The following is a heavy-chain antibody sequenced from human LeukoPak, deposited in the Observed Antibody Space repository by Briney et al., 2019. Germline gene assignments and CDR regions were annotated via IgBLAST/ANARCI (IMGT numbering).Heavy chain of an antibody. D-gene: IGHD6-19*01. CDR1: GFTFSTYR. CDR3: ARVLAVAGTERLFDF. V-gene: IGHV3-21*01. Sequence: GGSLRLSCAASGFTFSTYRMSWVRQAPGKGLEWVSSISSGSHYIYYADSVKGRFTISRDNAKNPLYLQMNSLRAEDTAVYYCARVLAVAGTERLFDFWGQGTLVTVSS. CDR2: ISSGSHYI. J-gene: IGHJ4*02.